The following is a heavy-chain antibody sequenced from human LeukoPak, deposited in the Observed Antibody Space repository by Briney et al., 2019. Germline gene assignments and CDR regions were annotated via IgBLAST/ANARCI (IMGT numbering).Heavy chain of an antibody. CDR3: ARVVFGESQIDY. J-gene: IGHJ4*02. CDR2: IYYSGST. CDR1: GGSISSYY. Sequence: PSETLSLTCTVSGGSISSYYWSWIRQPPGKGLEWIGYIYYSGSTNYNPSLKSRVTISVDTSKNQFSLKLSSVTAADTAVYYCARVVFGESQIDYWGQGTLVTVSS. D-gene: IGHD3-10*02. V-gene: IGHV4-59*01.